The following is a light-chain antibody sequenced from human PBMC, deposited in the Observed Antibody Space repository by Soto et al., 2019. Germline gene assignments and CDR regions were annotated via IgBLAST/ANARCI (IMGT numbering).Light chain of an antibody. CDR2: GAS. V-gene: IGKV3-15*01. CDR3: QQYDRSWT. Sequence: EIVMTQSPATLSVSPWERATLSCRASQSVSSNLAWYQQKPGQAPRLLIYGASTRATGIPARFSGSGSGTDFTLTISRLEPEDFAVYYCQQYDRSWTFGQGTKVDI. CDR1: QSVSSN. J-gene: IGKJ1*01.